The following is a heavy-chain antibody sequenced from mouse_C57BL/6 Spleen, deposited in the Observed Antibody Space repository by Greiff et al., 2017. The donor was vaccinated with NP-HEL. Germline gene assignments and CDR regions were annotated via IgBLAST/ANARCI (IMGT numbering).Heavy chain of an antibody. V-gene: IGHV5-17*01. CDR2: ISSGSSTI. D-gene: IGHD1-1*01. CDR1: GFTFSDYG. CDR3: ARCTTVVATNYFDY. Sequence: EVQVVESGGGLVKPGGSLKLSCAASGFTFSDYGMHWVRQAPEKGLEWVAYISSGSSTIYYADTVKGRFTISRDNTKNTLFLQMTSLRSEDTAMYYCARCTTVVATNYFDYWGQGTTLTVSS. J-gene: IGHJ2*01.